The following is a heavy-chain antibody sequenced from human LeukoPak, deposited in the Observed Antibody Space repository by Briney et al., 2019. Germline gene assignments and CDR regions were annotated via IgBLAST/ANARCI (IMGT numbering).Heavy chain of an antibody. D-gene: IGHD6-19*01. V-gene: IGHV3-11*01. Sequence: GGSLRLSCAASGFIFSDYYMTWIRQAPGKGLDWVSYIDRSGATAFYADSVKGRFTMSRDNARNSLHLQMNDLRPEDSAVYCCGLSSMNPSYYYGIDVWGQGTTVRVSS. CDR2: IDRSGATA. J-gene: IGHJ6*02. CDR1: GFIFSDYY. CDR3: GLSSMNPSYYYGIDV.